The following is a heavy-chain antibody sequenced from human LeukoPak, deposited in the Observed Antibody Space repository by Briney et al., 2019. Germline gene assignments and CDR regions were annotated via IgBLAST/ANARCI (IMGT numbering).Heavy chain of an antibody. V-gene: IGHV1-58*01. CDR1: GFTFTSSA. Sequence: SVKVSCKASGFTFTSSAVQWVRQARGQRLEWIGWIVVGSGNTNYAQKFQERVTITRDMSTSTAYMELSSLRSEDTAVYYCAADYYDSSGYYLYYSDYWGQGTLVTVSS. D-gene: IGHD3-22*01. CDR3: AADYYDSSGYYLYYSDY. CDR2: IVVGSGNT. J-gene: IGHJ4*02.